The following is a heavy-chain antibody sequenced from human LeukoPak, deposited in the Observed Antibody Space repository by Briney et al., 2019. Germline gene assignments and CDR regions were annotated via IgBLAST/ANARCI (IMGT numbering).Heavy chain of an antibody. D-gene: IGHD6-13*01. CDR1: GGSISSSTYY. V-gene: IGHV4-39*07. Sequence: SQTLSLTCTVSGGSISSSTYYWGWIRQPPGKGLEWIASMYYIGSTYYNPSLKSRVTISQDTSKNQFSLKLDSVTAADTAVYYCVRGFIAAAGSHDYWGQGTLVTVSS. CDR3: VRGFIAAAGSHDY. CDR2: MYYIGST. J-gene: IGHJ4*02.